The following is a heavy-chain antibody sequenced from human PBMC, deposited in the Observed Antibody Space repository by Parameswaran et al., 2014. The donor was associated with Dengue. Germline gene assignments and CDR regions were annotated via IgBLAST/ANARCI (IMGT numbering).Heavy chain of an antibody. CDR2: IDPSDSYT. J-gene: IGHJ4*02. V-gene: IGHV5-10-1*01. D-gene: IGHD3-3*01. Sequence: VRQAPGKGLEWMGRIDPSDSYTNYSPSFQGHVTISADKSISTAYLQWSSLKASDTAMYYCARHFSFGFWSGYYPVDYWGQGTLVTVSS. CDR3: ARHFSFGFWSGYYPVDY.